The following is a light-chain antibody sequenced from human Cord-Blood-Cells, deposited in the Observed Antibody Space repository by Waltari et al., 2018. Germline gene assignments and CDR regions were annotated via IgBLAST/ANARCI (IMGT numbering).Light chain of an antibody. CDR2: DVS. CDR1: SSDVGGYNY. CDR3: SSYTSSSTLYV. Sequence: QSALTQPASVSGSPGQSITISCTGTSSDVGGYNYVSWYQQHPGKAPNLMIYDVSHRPSGVSNRFSGSKSGNTASLTISGLQAEDEADYYCSSYTSSSTLYVFGTGTKVTVL. V-gene: IGLV2-14*01. J-gene: IGLJ1*01.